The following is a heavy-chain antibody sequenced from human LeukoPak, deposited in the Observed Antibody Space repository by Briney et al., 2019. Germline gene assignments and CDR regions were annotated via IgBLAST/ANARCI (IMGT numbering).Heavy chain of an antibody. CDR2: IYYTGNT. CDR3: ARVGAFGYCTRDSCHSPLDY. J-gene: IGHJ4*02. D-gene: IGHD2-15*01. CDR1: GGSIASSNNY. V-gene: IGHV4-39*07. Sequence: SETLSLTCTVSGGSIASSNNYWVWIRQPPGKGLEWIGNIYYTGNTYYNPSLKSRVTISVDTSKNQFSLNLASVTAADTAVYYCARVGAFGYCTRDSCHSPLDYWGQGTLVTVSS.